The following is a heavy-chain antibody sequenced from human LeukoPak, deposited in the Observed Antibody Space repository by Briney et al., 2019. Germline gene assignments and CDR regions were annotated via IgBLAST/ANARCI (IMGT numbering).Heavy chain of an antibody. J-gene: IGHJ4*02. Sequence: SETLCLTCAVSGGSISSSNWWSWVRQPPGKGLEWIGEIYHSGSTNYNPSLKSRVTISVDKSKNQFSLKLSSVTAADTAVYYCARVSSGATTVDYWGQGTLVTVSS. V-gene: IGHV4-4*02. D-gene: IGHD1-26*01. CDR3: ARVSSGATTVDY. CDR2: IYHSGST. CDR1: GGSISSSNW.